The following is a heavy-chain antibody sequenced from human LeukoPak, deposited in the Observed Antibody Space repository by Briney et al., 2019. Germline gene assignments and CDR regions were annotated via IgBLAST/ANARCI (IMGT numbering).Heavy chain of an antibody. CDR2: IKFDGSEK. Sequence: GGSLRLSCAASGFTFDDSWISWVRQAPGKGLEWVAHIKFDGSEKYYVESVKGRFTISRDNAENSVYLQMNSLRDEDTAVYYCARDNTALFDYWGQGTLVTVSS. CDR3: ARDNTALFDY. V-gene: IGHV3-7*01. CDR1: GFTFDDSW. J-gene: IGHJ4*02.